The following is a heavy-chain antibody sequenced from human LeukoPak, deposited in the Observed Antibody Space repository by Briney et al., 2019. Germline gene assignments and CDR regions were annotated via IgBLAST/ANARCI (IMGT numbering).Heavy chain of an antibody. D-gene: IGHD5-18*01. CDR2: ISAYNGNT. Sequence: ASVKVSCKASGYTFTSYGISWVRQAPGQGLEWMGWISAYNGNTNYAQKLQGRVTMTTDTSTSTAYMELRSLRSDDTAVYYCARDLRGQLWLFDYYYYMDVWGKGTTVTVSS. CDR3: ARDLRGQLWLFDYYYYMDV. V-gene: IGHV1-18*01. CDR1: GYTFTSYG. J-gene: IGHJ6*03.